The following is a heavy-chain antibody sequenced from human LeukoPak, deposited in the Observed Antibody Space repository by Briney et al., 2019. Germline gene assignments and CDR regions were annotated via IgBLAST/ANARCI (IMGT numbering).Heavy chain of an antibody. Sequence: GGSLRLSCAASGFTFSSYGMHWVRQAPGKGLEWVAVISYDGSNKYYADSVKGRFTISRDNSKNTLYLQMNSLRAEDTAVYYCAKAWGGAYYDILTGYGMDVWGQGTTVTVSS. CDR2: ISYDGSNK. CDR1: GFTFSSYG. CDR3: AKAWGGAYYDILTGYGMDV. J-gene: IGHJ6*02. V-gene: IGHV3-30*18. D-gene: IGHD3-9*01.